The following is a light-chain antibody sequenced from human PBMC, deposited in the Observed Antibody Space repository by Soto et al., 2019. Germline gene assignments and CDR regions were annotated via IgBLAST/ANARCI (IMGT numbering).Light chain of an antibody. Sequence: AIQMTQSPSSLSASVGDRVTLTCRASQGIRNDLGWYQQKPGKAPKLLIYAASNLQSGVPSRFSGSGSGTDFTLPISRLQPEDFATYFCLQDYNYPWTFGPGTKVEIK. V-gene: IGKV1-6*01. CDR1: QGIRND. CDR3: LQDYNYPWT. CDR2: AAS. J-gene: IGKJ1*01.